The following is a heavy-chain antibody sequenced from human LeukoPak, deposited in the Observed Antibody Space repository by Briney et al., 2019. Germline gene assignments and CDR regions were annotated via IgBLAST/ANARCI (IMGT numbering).Heavy chain of an antibody. V-gene: IGHV4-59*12. D-gene: IGHD6-19*01. J-gene: IGHJ4*02. CDR1: GGSISSYY. Sequence: SETLSLTCTVSGGSISSYYWSWIRQPPGKGLEWIGYIYYSGSTNYNPSLKSRVTISVDTSKNQFSLKLSSVTAADTAVYYCARTLAPRSSGWYRYWGQGTLVTVSS. CDR3: ARTLAPRSSGWYRY. CDR2: IYYSGST.